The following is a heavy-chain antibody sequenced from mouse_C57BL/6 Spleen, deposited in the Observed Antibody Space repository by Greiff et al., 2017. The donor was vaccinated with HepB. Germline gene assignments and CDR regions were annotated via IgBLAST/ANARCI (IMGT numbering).Heavy chain of an antibody. CDR1: GYTFTSYG. CDR3: ARQEVTTVVDPYWYFDV. Sequence: QVQLKESGAELARPGASVKLSCKASGYTFTSYGISWVKQRTGQGLEWIGEIYPRSGNTYYNEKFKGKATLTADKSSSTAYMELRSLTSEDSAVYFCARQEVTTVVDPYWYFDVWGTGTTVTVSS. V-gene: IGHV1-81*01. D-gene: IGHD1-1*01. CDR2: IYPRSGNT. J-gene: IGHJ1*03.